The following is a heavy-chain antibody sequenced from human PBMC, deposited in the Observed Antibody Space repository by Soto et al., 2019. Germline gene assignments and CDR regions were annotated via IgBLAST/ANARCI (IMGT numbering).Heavy chain of an antibody. J-gene: IGHJ6*02. D-gene: IGHD3-22*01. CDR3: ARWGDSYGYGEYYYYGMDV. CDR2: SSSGGNT. CDR1: GFGVSNNY. Sequence: EVQLVESGGGLVQPGGSLRLSCAASGFGVSNNYMSWVRQAPGQGLEWVSASSSGGNTYYADSVKVRFTISRDHSKNTVDLQVPSVGAEATSVYYCARWGDSYGYGEYYYYGMDVWGQGTTVTVSS. V-gene: IGHV3-66*01.